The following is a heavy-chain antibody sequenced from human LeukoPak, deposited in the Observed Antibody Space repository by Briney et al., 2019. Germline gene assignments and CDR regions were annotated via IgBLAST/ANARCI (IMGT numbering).Heavy chain of an antibody. D-gene: IGHD2-2*01. V-gene: IGHV3-48*03. CDR2: ISSSGSTI. CDR3: ARGWVPAAMGY. Sequence: PGGSLRLSCAASGFTFSSYEMNWVRQAPGKGLEWVSYISSSGSTIYYADSVEGRFTISRDNAKNSLYLQMNSLRAEDTAVYYCARGWVPAAMGYWGQGTLVTVSS. J-gene: IGHJ4*02. CDR1: GFTFSSYE.